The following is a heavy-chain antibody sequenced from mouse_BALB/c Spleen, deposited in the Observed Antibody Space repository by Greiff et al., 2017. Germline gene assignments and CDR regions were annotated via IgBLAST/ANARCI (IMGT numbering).Heavy chain of an antibody. V-gene: IGHV5-6-5*01. J-gene: IGHJ4*01. CDR3: ARDGTTNYAMGY. D-gene: IGHD1-1*01. Sequence: EVMLVESGGGLVKPGGSLKLSCAASGFTFSSYAMSWVRQTPEKRLEWVASISSGGSTYYPDSVKGRFTISRDNARNILYLQMNSLRSEDTAMYYCARDGTTNYAMGYGGRGTSVTVSS. CDR1: GFTFSSYA. CDR2: ISSGGST.